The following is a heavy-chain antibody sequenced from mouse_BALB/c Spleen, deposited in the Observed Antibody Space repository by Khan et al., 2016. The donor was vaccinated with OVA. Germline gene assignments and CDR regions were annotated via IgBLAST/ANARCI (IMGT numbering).Heavy chain of an antibody. V-gene: IGHV1-5*01. CDR1: GYTFTSYW. D-gene: IGHD2-2*01. J-gene: IGHJ3*01. CDR2: IYPGNSDT. CDR3: TRFGYLFAY. Sequence: VQLQQSGTVLARPGTSVKMSCKASGYTFTSYWMHWVKQRPGQGLEWIGAIYPGNSDTSYNQKFKGKAKLTAVTSTSTAYMEISSLTSADSAVYYCTRFGYLFAYWGQGTLVTVSA.